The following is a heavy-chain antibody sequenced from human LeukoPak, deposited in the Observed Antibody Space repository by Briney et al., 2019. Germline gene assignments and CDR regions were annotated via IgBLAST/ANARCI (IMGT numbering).Heavy chain of an antibody. D-gene: IGHD2-2*01. V-gene: IGHV3-48*01. Sequence: GGSVRLSCAASGFTFSDYTMNWVRQAPGKGLDWVSHMSSSSGTIYYADSVKGRFTISRDNAKHSLYLQMTSMRAEDTAVYYCARADIEPGDIVVVPAATTVYNWFAPWGQGTLVTVSS. CDR3: ARADIEPGDIVVVPAATTVYNWFAP. CDR1: GFTFSDYT. CDR2: MSSSSGTI. J-gene: IGHJ5*02.